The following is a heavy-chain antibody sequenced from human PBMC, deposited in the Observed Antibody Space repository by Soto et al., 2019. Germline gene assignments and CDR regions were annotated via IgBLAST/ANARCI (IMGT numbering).Heavy chain of an antibody. D-gene: IGHD3-3*01. CDR3: ARGLTNDVLRFLEWSNYYYYMDV. Sequence: PGGSLRLSCAASGFTVSSNYMSWVRQAPGKGLEWVSVIYSGGSTYYADSVKGRFTISRDNSKNTLYLQMNSLRAEDTAVYYCARGLTNDVLRFLEWSNYYYYMDVWGKGTTVTVSS. V-gene: IGHV3-66*01. J-gene: IGHJ6*03. CDR2: IYSGGST. CDR1: GFTVSSNY.